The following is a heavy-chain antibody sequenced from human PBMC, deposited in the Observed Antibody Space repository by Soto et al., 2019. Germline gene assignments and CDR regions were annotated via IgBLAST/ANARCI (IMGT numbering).Heavy chain of an antibody. CDR3: ARGADDFWSGYYDY. Sequence: PSETLSLTCTVSGGSISSYYWSWIRQPPGKGLEWIGYIYYSGSTNYNPSLKSRVTISVDTSKNQFSLKLSSVTAADTAVYYCARGADDFWSGYYDYWGQGTLVTVS. D-gene: IGHD3-3*01. CDR1: GGSISSYY. CDR2: IYYSGST. J-gene: IGHJ4*02. V-gene: IGHV4-59*01.